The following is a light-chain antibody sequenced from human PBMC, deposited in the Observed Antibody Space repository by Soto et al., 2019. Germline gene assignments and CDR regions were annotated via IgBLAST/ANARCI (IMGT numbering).Light chain of an antibody. J-gene: IGLJ1*01. CDR2: EGS. V-gene: IGLV2-23*01. CDR3: CSYAGSSTYV. Sequence: QSALTQPASVSGSPGQSITISCTGTSSDVGSYNLVSWYQQHPGKAPKLMIYEGSKRPSGVSNRFSGSKSGNTAPLTISGLQAEDEADYYCCSYAGSSTYVFGTGTKLTVL. CDR1: SSDVGSYNL.